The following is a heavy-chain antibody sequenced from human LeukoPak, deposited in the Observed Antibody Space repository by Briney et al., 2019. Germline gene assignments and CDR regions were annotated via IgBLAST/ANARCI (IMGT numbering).Heavy chain of an antibody. V-gene: IGHV1-24*01. CDR3: ARSPRYYGMDV. CDR2: FDPEDGET. Sequence: ASVKVSCKVSGYTLTELSMHWVRQAPGKGLEWMGGFDPEDGETIYAQKFQGRVTMTTDTSTSTAYMELRSLRSDDTAVYYCARSPRYYGMDVWGQGTTVTVSS. CDR1: GYTLTELS. J-gene: IGHJ6*02.